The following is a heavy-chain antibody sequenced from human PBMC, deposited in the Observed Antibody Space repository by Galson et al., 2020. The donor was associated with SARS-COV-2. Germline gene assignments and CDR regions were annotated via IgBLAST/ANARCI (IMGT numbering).Heavy chain of an antibody. CDR1: GFTFSSYA. CDR3: ARELSYYGMDV. J-gene: IGHJ6*02. Sequence: GESLKISCAASGFTFSSYAMHWVRQAPGKGLEWVAVISYDGSNKYYADSVKGRFTISRDNSKNTLYLQMNSLRAEDTAVYYCARELSYYGMDVWGQGTMVTVSS. D-gene: IGHD2-8*01. CDR2: ISYDGSNK. V-gene: IGHV3-30*04.